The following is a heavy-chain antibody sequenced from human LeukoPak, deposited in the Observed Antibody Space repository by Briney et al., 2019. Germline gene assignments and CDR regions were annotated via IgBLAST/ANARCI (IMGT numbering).Heavy chain of an antibody. J-gene: IGHJ6*02. CDR3: ARDMGGYDNYYYYGMDV. V-gene: IGHV1-18*01. D-gene: IGHD3-3*01. Sequence: ASVKVSCKASGYTFTTYGINWVRQAPGQGLEWMGWISVYNGNTNYAENLQDRVTMTTDTSTSTAYIELRSLRSDDTAVYYCARDMGGYDNYYYYGMDVWGQGTTVTVSS. CDR2: ISVYNGNT. CDR1: GYTFTTYG.